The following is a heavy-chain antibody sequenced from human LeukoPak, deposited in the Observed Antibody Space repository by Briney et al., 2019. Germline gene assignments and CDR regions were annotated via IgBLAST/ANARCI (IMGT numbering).Heavy chain of an antibody. CDR1: GYTFTSYG. J-gene: IGHJ4*02. CDR3: ARAAGYYDSSGSSDY. V-gene: IGHV1-18*01. D-gene: IGHD3-22*01. CDR2: ISAYNGNT. Sequence: GASVKVSCKASGYTFTSYGISWVRQAPGQGLEWMGWISAYNGNTNYAQKLQGRVTMTTDTSTSTAYMELRSLRSDDTAVYYCARAAGYYDSSGSSDYWGQGTLVTVSS.